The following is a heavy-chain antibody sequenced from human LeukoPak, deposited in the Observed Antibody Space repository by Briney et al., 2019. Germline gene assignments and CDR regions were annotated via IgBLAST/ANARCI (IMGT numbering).Heavy chain of an antibody. J-gene: IGHJ3*02. CDR2: ISGSGGST. CDR3: ARDRNIVGRLGAFDI. V-gene: IGHV3-23*01. D-gene: IGHD1-26*01. Sequence: GGSLRLSCAASGFTFSSYAMSWVRQAPGKGLEWVSAISGSGGSTYYADSVKGRFTTSRDNSKNTLYLQMNSLRAEDTAVYYCARDRNIVGRLGAFDIWGQGTMVTVSS. CDR1: GFTFSSYA.